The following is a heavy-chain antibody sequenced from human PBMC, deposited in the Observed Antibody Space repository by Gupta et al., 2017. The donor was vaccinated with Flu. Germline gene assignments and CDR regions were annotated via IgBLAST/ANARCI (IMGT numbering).Heavy chain of an antibody. D-gene: IGHD3-22*01. CDR2: ISSSSSTI. CDR3: ARDRSIGYYDSSGIDY. J-gene: IGHJ4*02. Sequence: EVQLVESGGGLVQPGGSLRLSCAASGFTFSSYSMNWVRQAPGKGLEWVSYISSSSSTIYYADSVKGRFTISRDNAKNSLYLQMNSLRAEDTAVYYCARDRSIGYYDSSGIDYWGQGTLVTVSS. V-gene: IGHV3-48*01. CDR1: GFTFSSYS.